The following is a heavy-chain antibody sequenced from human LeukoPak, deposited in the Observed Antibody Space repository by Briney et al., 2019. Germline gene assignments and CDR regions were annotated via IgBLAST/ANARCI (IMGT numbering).Heavy chain of an antibody. D-gene: IGHD3-10*01. V-gene: IGHV1-2*02. CDR2: INPNSGGT. CDR1: GYTFTGYY. CDR3: ARPLRVTMVRGAAFRASSDFDP. J-gene: IGHJ5*02. Sequence: ASVKVSCKASGYTFTGYYMHWVRQAPGQGLEWMGWINPNSGGTNYAQKFQGRVTMTRDTSISTAYMELSRLRYDDTAVYYCARPLRVTMVRGAAFRASSDFDPWGQGTLVTVSS.